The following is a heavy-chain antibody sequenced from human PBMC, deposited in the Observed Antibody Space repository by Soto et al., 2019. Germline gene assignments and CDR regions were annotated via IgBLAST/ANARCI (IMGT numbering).Heavy chain of an antibody. CDR1: GFTFSSYA. D-gene: IGHD1-26*01. Sequence: QVQLVESGGGVVQPGRSLRLSCAVSGFTFSSYAMHWVRQAPGKGLEWVAVISYDGRNKYYADSVKGRFTISRDNSKNTLYLQRNSLRAEDTAVYYCAREPRGSTTPVDYWGQGTLVTVSS. V-gene: IGHV3-30-3*01. CDR2: ISYDGRNK. J-gene: IGHJ4*02. CDR3: AREPRGSTTPVDY.